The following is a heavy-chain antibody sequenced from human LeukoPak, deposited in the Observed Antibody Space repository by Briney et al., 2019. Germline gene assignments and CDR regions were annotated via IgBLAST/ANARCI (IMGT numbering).Heavy chain of an antibody. CDR2: IGTAGDT. Sequence: SGGSLRLSCAASGFTFSSYDMHWVRQATGKGLEWVSAIGTAGDTYYPGSVKGRFTISRENAKNSLYLQMNSLRAEDTAVYYCAKNLYCGGGSCYPSALGMDVWAKGPRSPSP. J-gene: IGHJ6*02. D-gene: IGHD2-15*01. V-gene: IGHV3-13*01. CDR1: GFTFSSYD. CDR3: AKNLYCGGGSCYPSALGMDV.